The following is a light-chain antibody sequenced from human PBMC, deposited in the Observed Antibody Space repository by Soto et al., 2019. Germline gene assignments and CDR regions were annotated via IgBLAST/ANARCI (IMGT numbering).Light chain of an antibody. J-gene: IGLJ2*01. CDR3: SSYAGSNNSI. Sequence: QSALTQPPSASGSPGQSVTISCTGTSSDVGGYEYVSWYQQHPGKAPKVMIYEVSKRPSGVPDRFSGSKSGNTASLTVSGLQPEDEADYYCSSYAGSNNSIFGGGTKLTVL. V-gene: IGLV2-8*01. CDR2: EVS. CDR1: SSDVGGYEY.